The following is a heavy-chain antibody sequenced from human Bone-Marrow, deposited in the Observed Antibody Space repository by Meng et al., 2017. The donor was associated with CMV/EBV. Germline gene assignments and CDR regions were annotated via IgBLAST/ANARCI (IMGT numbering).Heavy chain of an antibody. D-gene: IGHD5-18*01. CDR1: GFSLNTTGVG. J-gene: IGHJ5*02. Sequence: HINLKSSGSTPAKPTPTLTLPCTFSGFSLNTTGVGVGWIRQSPGKALEWLALISWEDVKEYSPSLNTRLTITKDTSKNQVLLTMTNMDPVDTATYYCARGGFSYGLLWFDPWGQGALVTVSS. CDR2: ISWEDVK. V-gene: IGHV2-5*02. CDR3: ARGGFSYGLLWFDP.